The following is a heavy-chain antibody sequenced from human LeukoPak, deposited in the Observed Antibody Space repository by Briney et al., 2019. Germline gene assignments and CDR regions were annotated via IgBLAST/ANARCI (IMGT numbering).Heavy chain of an antibody. J-gene: IGHJ6*02. D-gene: IGHD3-3*01. CDR1: GYTFTSYD. CDR2: MNPNSGNT. Sequence: GASVKVSCKASGYTFTSYDINWVRQATGQGLEWMGWMNPNSGNTGYAQKFQGRVTMTRNTSISTAYMELSSLRSEDTAVYYCARGSFYDFWSCLYYYYYGMDVWGQGTTVTVSS. V-gene: IGHV1-8*01. CDR3: ARGSFYDFWSCLYYYYYGMDV.